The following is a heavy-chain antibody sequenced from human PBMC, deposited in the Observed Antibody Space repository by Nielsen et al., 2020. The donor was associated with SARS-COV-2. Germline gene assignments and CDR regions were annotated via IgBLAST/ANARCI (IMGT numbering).Heavy chain of an antibody. V-gene: IGHV3-33*01. D-gene: IGHD1-14*01. J-gene: IGHJ5*02. CDR3: ARGDTGGAFDP. Sequence: GESLKISCAASGFTFSSYGMHWVRQAPGKGLEWVAVIWYDGSNKYYADSVKGRFTISRDNSKNTLYLQMNRLTAEDTAVYSCARGDTGGAFDPWGQGTLVTVSS. CDR2: IWYDGSNK. CDR1: GFTFSSYG.